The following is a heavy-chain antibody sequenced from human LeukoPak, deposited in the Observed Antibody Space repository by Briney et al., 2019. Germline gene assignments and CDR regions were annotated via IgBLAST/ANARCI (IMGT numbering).Heavy chain of an antibody. CDR1: GYSISSGYY. J-gene: IGHJ4*02. CDR3: ARKYGSNAGYFDY. Sequence: SETLSLTCAVSGYSISSGYYWGWVRQSPGKGLEWIGNTYHSGTSYYSPSLKSRVTISVDTSKNQFSLTLSSVTAADTALYYCARKYGSNAGYFDYWGQGALVTVSS. CDR2: TYHSGTS. D-gene: IGHD4-23*01. V-gene: IGHV4-38-2*01.